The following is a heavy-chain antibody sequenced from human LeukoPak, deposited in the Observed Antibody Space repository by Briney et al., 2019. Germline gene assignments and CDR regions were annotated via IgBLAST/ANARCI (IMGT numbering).Heavy chain of an antibody. D-gene: IGHD3-22*01. V-gene: IGHV3-11*04. J-gene: IGHJ4*02. CDR1: GFTFTDTY. Sequence: GGSLRLSCAVSGFTFTDTYMTWIRQAPGKGLESLSYISPSGTDISYADFVKGRFTISRDNAKHSLYLQMYSLRVEDTAVYYCGRDPYYDSLDYWGRGTLVTVSS. CDR2: ISPSGTDI. CDR3: GRDPYYDSLDY.